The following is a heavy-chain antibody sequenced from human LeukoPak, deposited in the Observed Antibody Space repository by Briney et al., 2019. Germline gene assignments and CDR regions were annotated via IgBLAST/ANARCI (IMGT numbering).Heavy chain of an antibody. J-gene: IGHJ4*02. D-gene: IGHD1-1*01. CDR2: ISGSGGST. V-gene: IGHV3-23*01. CDR1: GFTFSSYG. Sequence: GGSLRLSCAASGFTFSSYGMSWVRQAPGKGLEWVSAISGSGGSTYYADSVKGRFTISRDNSKNTLYLQMNSLRAEDTAVYYCARDSWAQLELDYWGQGTLVTVSS. CDR3: ARDSWAQLELDY.